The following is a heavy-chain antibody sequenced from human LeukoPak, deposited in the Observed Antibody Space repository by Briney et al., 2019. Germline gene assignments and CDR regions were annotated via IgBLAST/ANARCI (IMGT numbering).Heavy chain of an antibody. Sequence: ASVKVSCKVSGYTLTELSMHWVRQAPGKGLEWMGGFDPEDGETIYAQKFQGRVTMTEDSSTDTAYMELSSLRSEDTAVYYCATRRFLEWLSPDYYYYGMDVWGQGTTVTVSS. CDR3: ATRRFLEWLSPDYYYYGMDV. CDR1: GYTLTELS. V-gene: IGHV1-24*01. J-gene: IGHJ6*02. CDR2: FDPEDGET. D-gene: IGHD3-3*01.